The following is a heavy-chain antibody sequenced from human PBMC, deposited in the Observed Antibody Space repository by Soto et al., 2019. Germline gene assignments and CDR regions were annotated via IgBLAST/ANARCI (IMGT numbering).Heavy chain of an antibody. CDR3: ARGDSTDCSNGVCSFFYNHDMDV. V-gene: IGHV1-2*04. Sequence: AASVKVSCKASGYSFTDYHIHWVRQAPGQGLEWLGRINPKSGGTSTAQKFQGWVTMTKDTSISTASMELTRLTSDDTAIYYCARGDSTDCSNGVCSFFYNHDMDVWGQGTTVTVSS. CDR2: INPKSGGT. J-gene: IGHJ6*02. D-gene: IGHD2-8*01. CDR1: GYSFTDYH.